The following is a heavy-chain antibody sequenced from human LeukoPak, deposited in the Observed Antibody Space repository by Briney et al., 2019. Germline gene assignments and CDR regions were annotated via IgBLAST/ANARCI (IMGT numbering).Heavy chain of an antibody. CDR3: SSKREFYDSSGYHFVY. D-gene: IGHD3-22*01. V-gene: IGHV4-38-2*01. Sequence: NPSETLSLTCAVSGYSISRGYYEAWIRAPPGKVQEWIGIIYHSGTTYSTPSLKTRVTISVDTSKNQFSLKLSSETAADTALYYCSSKREFYDSSGYHFVYWGQGTLVTVSS. CDR1: GYSISRGYY. J-gene: IGHJ4*02. CDR2: IYHSGTT.